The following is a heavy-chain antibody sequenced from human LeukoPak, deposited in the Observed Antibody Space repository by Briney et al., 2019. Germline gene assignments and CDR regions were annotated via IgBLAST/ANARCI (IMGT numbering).Heavy chain of an antibody. CDR3: AIFDFLFGEIDNWFDP. Sequence: GESLKISCRVSGYNFTIYWIGWVRQMPGKGLEWMGIIYPGDSDTRYSPSFQGQVTISADKSISTASLQWSSLKASDTAMYYCAIFDFLFGEIDNWFDPWGQGTQVTVSS. J-gene: IGHJ5*02. V-gene: IGHV5-51*01. CDR1: GYNFTIYW. D-gene: IGHD3-16*01. CDR2: IYPGDSDT.